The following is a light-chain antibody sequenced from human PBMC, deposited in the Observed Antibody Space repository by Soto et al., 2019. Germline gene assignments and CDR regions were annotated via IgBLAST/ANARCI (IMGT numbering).Light chain of an antibody. V-gene: IGKV1-39*01. Sequence: DIQMTQSPSSLSASVGYSVTITCRASQSISSYLSWYQQKPGKAPKLLIYAASSLQSGVPSRFSGSGSGTDGTITISSLQPEDGETYDGQQSYNTPPTFGQGTKVDI. CDR1: QSISSY. CDR2: AAS. J-gene: IGKJ1*01. CDR3: QQSYNTPPT.